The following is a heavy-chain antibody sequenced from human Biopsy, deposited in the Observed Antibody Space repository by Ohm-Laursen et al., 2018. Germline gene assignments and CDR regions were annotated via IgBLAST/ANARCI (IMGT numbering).Heavy chain of an antibody. V-gene: IGHV3-21*01. D-gene: IGHD3-3*01. CDR1: GFTFTNYT. J-gene: IGHJ6*02. CDR3: ARDSDFWSGYYDYQQSGMDV. Sequence: SLRLSCAASGFTFTNYTMTWVRQAPGRGLEWVSSISSTSDYIYYADPVKGRFTISRDSAKKSLYLQMNSVRADDTAVYYCARDSDFWSGYYDYQQSGMDVWGQGTTVTVSS. CDR2: ISSTSDYI.